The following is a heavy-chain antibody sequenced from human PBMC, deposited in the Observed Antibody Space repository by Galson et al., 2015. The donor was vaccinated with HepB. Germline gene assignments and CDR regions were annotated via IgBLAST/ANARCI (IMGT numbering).Heavy chain of an antibody. V-gene: IGHV3-9*01. CDR1: GFTFDDYA. D-gene: IGHD6-13*01. CDR3: AKDFAPHIIAATGS. J-gene: IGHJ4*02. CDR2: ITWSGGSI. Sequence: SLRLSCAASGFTFDDYAIHWVRQRPGKGLEWVSGITWSGGSIGYADSVKGRFTISRDNANKSLYLQMNNLRSEDTALYYCAKDFAPHIIAATGSWGQGILVTVSA.